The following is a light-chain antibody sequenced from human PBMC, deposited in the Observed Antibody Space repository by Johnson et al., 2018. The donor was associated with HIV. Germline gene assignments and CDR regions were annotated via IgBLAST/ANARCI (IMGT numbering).Light chain of an antibody. CDR2: EKN. CDR1: SSNIGNNY. Sequence: QSVLTQPPSVSAAPGQKVTISCSGSSSNIGNNYVSWYKQLPGTAPKLLIYEKNKRPSGIPDRFSASKSGTSATLDITGLQTGDEADYYCATWDSSLGAHYVFGTGTKVTVL. V-gene: IGLV1-51*02. CDR3: ATWDSSLGAHYV. J-gene: IGLJ1*01.